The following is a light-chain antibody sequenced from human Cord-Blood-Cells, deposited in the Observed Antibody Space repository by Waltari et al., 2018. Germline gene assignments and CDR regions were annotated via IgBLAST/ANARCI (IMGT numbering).Light chain of an antibody. CDR1: QSISSY. V-gene: IGKV1-39*01. CDR3: QQSYSTPYS. Sequence: DIQMTQSPSSLSASVGDRVTITCRAGQSISSYLNWYQQKPGKAPKLLIYAASSLQSGVQSRFSGSGSGTDFTLTISSLQPEDFATYYCQQSYSTPYSFGQGTKLEIK. CDR2: AAS. J-gene: IGKJ2*03.